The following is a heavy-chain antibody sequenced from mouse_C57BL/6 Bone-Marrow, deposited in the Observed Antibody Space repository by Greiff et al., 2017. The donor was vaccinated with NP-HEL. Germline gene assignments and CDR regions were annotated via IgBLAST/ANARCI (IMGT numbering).Heavy chain of an antibody. CDR3: ARSTTVEGGLAY. D-gene: IGHD1-1*01. Sequence: VQLKESGGGLVQPGGSLKLSCAASGFTFSDYGMAWVRQAPRKGPEWVAFISNLAYSIYYADTVTGRFTISRENAKNTLYLEMSSLRSEDTAMYYCARSTTVEGGLAYWGQGTLVTVSA. CDR2: ISNLAYSI. V-gene: IGHV5-15*01. CDR1: GFTFSDYG. J-gene: IGHJ3*01.